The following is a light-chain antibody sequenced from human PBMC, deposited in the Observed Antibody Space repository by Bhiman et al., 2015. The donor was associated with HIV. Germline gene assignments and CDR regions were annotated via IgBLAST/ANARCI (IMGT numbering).Light chain of an antibody. CDR2: DVS. Sequence: QSALTQPASVSGSPGQSITISCTGTGSDVGGYNHVSWYQQHPGKAPKLMIYDVSNRPSGVSNRFSGSKSGNTASLTISGLQTEDEADYYCCSYAGSSTYVVFGGGTKLTVL. CDR1: GSDVGGYNH. CDR3: CSYAGSSTYVV. J-gene: IGLJ2*01. V-gene: IGLV2-23*02.